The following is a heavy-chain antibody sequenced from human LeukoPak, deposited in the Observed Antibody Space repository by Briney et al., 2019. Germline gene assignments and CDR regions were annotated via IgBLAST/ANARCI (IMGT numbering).Heavy chain of an antibody. CDR2: ISSSGSTI. J-gene: IGHJ4*02. CDR3: ARIGSWGPFDY. D-gene: IGHD3-16*01. Sequence: GGSLRLSCAASGFTFSNYWMSWVRQAPGKGLEWVSYISSSGSTIYYADSVKGRFTISRDNAKNSLYLQMNSLRAEDTAVYYCARIGSWGPFDYWGQGTLVTVSS. CDR1: GFTFSNYW. V-gene: IGHV3-48*04.